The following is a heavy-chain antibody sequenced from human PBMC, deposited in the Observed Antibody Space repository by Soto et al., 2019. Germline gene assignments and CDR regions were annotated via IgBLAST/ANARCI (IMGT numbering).Heavy chain of an antibody. J-gene: IGHJ3*02. CDR1: GYSFTSYW. CDR3: ARQAVGTGYSSGWYLGAFDI. D-gene: IGHD6-19*01. V-gene: IGHV5-51*01. CDR2: IYPGDSDT. Sequence: GESLKISCKGSGYSFTSYWIGWVRQMPGKGLEWMGIIYPGDSDTRYSPSFQGQVTISADKSISTAYLQWSSLKASDTAMYYCARQAVGTGYSSGWYLGAFDIWGQGTMVTVSS.